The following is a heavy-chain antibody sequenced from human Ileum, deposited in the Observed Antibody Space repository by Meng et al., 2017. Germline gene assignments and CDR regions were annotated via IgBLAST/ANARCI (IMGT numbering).Heavy chain of an antibody. CDR2: SDHSGGT. Sequence: QVQLQQGGAGLLKSSETLSLTCGVYGGSFSGYYWSWIRQPPGKGLEWIGESDHSGGTNYNPSLKNRVTISVDTSNNRFSLKLSSVKAADTALYFCARRVGATPYAYNWLDPWGQGTLVTVSS. J-gene: IGHJ5*02. CDR3: ARRVGATPYAYNWLDP. D-gene: IGHD1-26*01. CDR1: GGSFSGYY. V-gene: IGHV4-34*01.